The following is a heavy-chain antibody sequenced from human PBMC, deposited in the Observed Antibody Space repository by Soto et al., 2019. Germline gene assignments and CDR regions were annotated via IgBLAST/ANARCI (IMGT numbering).Heavy chain of an antibody. Sequence: LRLSCAASGFTFSSYAMHWVRQAPGKGLEWVAVISYDGSNKYYADSVKGRFTISRDNSKNTLYLQMNSLRAEDTAVYYCASRGDWTDYWGQGTLVTVSS. D-gene: IGHD2-21*02. CDR1: GFTFSSYA. J-gene: IGHJ4*02. V-gene: IGHV3-30-3*01. CDR3: ASRGDWTDY. CDR2: ISYDGSNK.